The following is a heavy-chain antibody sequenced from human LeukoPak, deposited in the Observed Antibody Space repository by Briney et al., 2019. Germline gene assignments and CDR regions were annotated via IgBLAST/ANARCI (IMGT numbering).Heavy chain of an antibody. J-gene: IGHJ5*02. CDR1: GFTFSAYT. D-gene: IGHD3-16*01. CDR2: ISSSSNYI. Sequence: GGSLILSCAASGFTFSAYTMNWVRQAPGQGLEWVSSISSSSNYIYYADSVKGRFTISRDNAKNSLFLQMNSLRAEDTAVYYCASDPGGRFDPWGQGTLVTVSS. V-gene: IGHV3-21*01. CDR3: ASDPGGRFDP.